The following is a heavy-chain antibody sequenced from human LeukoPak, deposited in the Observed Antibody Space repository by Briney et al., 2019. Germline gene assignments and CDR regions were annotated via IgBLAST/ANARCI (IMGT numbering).Heavy chain of an antibody. CDR1: GFTFSSYG. CDR2: IWYDGSNK. D-gene: IGHD2-2*01. CDR3: ARMRGGGPRTRVVPAAYNWFDP. J-gene: IGHJ5*02. Sequence: GGSLRLSCAASGFTFSSYGLHWVSQAPGKGLEWGAVIWYDGSNKHYADSVKRRFTIPRDHSKNRLYRPINSLRAEDTAVYYCARMRGGGPRTRVVPAAYNWFDPWGQGTLVTVSS. V-gene: IGHV3-33*01.